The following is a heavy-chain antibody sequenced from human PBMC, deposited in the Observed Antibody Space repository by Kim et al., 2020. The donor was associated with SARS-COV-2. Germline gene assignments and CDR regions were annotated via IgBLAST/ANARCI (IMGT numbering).Heavy chain of an antibody. CDR2: IKSKADGGTT. CDR1: RFTFSNAW. V-gene: IGHV3-15*01. CDR3: TTFPVRGLSAFDI. J-gene: IGHJ3*02. Sequence: GGSLSLSCAGSRFTFSNAWLSWVRQAPGKGLEWVGHIKSKADGGTTDYAAPGKGRFTISRDDSKNTLFLHMSSLQSEDTAVYYCTTFPVRGLSAFDIWGQGTMVTVSS. D-gene: IGHD6-19*01.